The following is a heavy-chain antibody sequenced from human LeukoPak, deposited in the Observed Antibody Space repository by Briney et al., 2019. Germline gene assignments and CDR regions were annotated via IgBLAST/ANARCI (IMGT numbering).Heavy chain of an antibody. CDR2: ISYDGSNK. CDR3: ARPAAAGTAWFDP. CDR1: GFTFSSYA. Sequence: GSLRLSCAASGFTFSSYAMHWVRQAPGKGLEWVAVISYDGSNKYYADSVKGRFTISRDNSKNTLYLQMNSLRAEDTAVYYCARPAAAGTAWFDPWGQGTLVTVSS. J-gene: IGHJ5*02. D-gene: IGHD6-13*01. V-gene: IGHV3-30*04.